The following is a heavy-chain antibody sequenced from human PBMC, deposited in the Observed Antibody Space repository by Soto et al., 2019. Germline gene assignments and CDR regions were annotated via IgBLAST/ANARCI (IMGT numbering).Heavy chain of an antibody. CDR2: FDPEDGET. Sequence: ASVKVSCKVSGYTHTELSMHWVRQAPGKGLEWMGGFDPEDGETIYAQKFQGRVTMTEDTSTDTAYMELSSLRSEDTAVYYCATSPRITMIVVASIDYWGQGTLVTVSS. CDR1: GYTHTELS. J-gene: IGHJ4*02. CDR3: ATSPRITMIVVASIDY. D-gene: IGHD3-22*01. V-gene: IGHV1-24*01.